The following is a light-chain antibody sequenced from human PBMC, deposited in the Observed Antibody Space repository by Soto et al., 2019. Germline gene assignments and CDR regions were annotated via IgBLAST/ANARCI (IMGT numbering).Light chain of an antibody. Sequence: DIQMTQSPSSLSASVVDSVTITCRASQGINNYLAWYQQKPGKVPVLLIYSASTLKPGIPSRFSGSGAGTDFTLTISSLQPEDFATYYCQKYDSAPRTFGQGTKVDIK. CDR2: SAS. CDR3: QKYDSAPRT. V-gene: IGKV1-27*01. CDR1: QGINNY. J-gene: IGKJ1*01.